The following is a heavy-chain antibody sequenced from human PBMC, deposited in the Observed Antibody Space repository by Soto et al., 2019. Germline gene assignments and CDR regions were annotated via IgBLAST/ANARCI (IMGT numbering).Heavy chain of an antibody. J-gene: IGHJ4*02. CDR1: GFTFSSYW. Sequence: EVQLVESGGGLVQPGGSLRLSCAASGFTFSSYWMHWVRQAPGKGLVWVSHINNDGSGTNYADSVKGRFTISRDNAKNPLYLQMNRLRAEDTSVYFCARDDGEYYYVWGQGTLVTVSS. CDR2: INNDGSGT. V-gene: IGHV3-74*01. D-gene: IGHD3-10*02. CDR3: ARDDGEYYYV.